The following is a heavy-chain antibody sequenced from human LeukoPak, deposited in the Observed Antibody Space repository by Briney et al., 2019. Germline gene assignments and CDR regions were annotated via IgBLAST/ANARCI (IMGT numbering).Heavy chain of an antibody. J-gene: IGHJ4*02. V-gene: IGHV1-2*02. CDR1: GYTFTGYY. Sequence: GASVTVSCKASGYTFTGYYMHWVRQAPGQGLEWMGWINPNSGGTNYAQKFQGRVTMTRDTSISTAYMELSRLRSDDTAVYYCASTYSSALYYFDYWGQGTLVTVSS. CDR2: INPNSGGT. D-gene: IGHD6-19*01. CDR3: ASTYSSALYYFDY.